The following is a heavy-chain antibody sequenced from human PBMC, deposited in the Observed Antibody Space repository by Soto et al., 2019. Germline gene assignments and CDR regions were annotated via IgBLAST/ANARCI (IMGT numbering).Heavy chain of an antibody. Sequence: SVKVSCNASGGTFSSYAISWVRQAPGQGLEWMGGIIPLFGTANYAQKLQGRVTITADESTSTAYMELSSLRSEDTAVYYCARGRIAVAAPLDYWGQGTLVTVSS. CDR1: GGTFSSYA. CDR3: ARGRIAVAAPLDY. D-gene: IGHD6-19*01. V-gene: IGHV1-69*13. J-gene: IGHJ4*02. CDR2: IIPLFGTA.